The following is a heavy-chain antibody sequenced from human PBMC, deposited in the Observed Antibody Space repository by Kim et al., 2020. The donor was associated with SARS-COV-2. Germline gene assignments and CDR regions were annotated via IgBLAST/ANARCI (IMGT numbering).Heavy chain of an antibody. Sequence: GGSLRLSCAASGFTFSDYYMSWIRQAPGKGLEWVSYISSSSSCTNYADSVKGRFTISRDNAKNSLYLQMNSLRAEDTAVYYCARDHSTYYYDSSGYYRALTPEYYYYGMDVWGQGTTVTVSS. CDR2: ISSSSSCT. CDR1: GFTFSDYY. D-gene: IGHD3-22*01. CDR3: ARDHSTYYYDSSGYYRALTPEYYYYGMDV. V-gene: IGHV3-11*05. J-gene: IGHJ6*02.